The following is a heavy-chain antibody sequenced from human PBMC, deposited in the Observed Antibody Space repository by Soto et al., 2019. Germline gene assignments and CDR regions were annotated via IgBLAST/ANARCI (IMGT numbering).Heavy chain of an antibody. D-gene: IGHD6-13*01. V-gene: IGHV1-2*04. CDR3: AREQPAVRSGGGSSWYYYYYGMDV. Sequence: ASVKVSCKASGYTFTGYYMHWVRQAPGQGLEWMGWINPNSGGTNYAQKFQGWVTMTRDTSISTAYMELSRLRSDDTAGYYCAREQPAVRSGGGSSWYYYYYGMDVWGQGTTVTVSS. CDR2: INPNSGGT. CDR1: GYTFTGYY. J-gene: IGHJ6*02.